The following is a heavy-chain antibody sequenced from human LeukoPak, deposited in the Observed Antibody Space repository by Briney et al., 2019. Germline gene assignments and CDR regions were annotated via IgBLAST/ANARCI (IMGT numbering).Heavy chain of an antibody. D-gene: IGHD6-19*01. V-gene: IGHV4-31*03. CDR3: ARGRTVAGFDY. CDR2: IYYSGST. Sequence: SETLSLTCTVSGGSISSGGYYWSWIRQHPGKGLEWIGYIYYSGSTYYNPSLKSRVTISVDTSKNQFSLKLSSVTAADTAVYYCARGRTVAGFDYWGQGTLVTVSS. CDR1: GGSISSGGYY. J-gene: IGHJ4*02.